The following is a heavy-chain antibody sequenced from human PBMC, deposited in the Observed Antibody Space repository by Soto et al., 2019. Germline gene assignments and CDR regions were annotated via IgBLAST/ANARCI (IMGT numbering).Heavy chain of an antibody. J-gene: IGHJ4*02. D-gene: IGHD5-12*01. CDR1: GGTFSSYA. CDR2: IIPIFGTA. Sequence: SSVQVSCKASGGTFSSYAISWVRQAPGQGLEWMGGIIPIFGTANYAQKFQGRVTITADESTSTAYMELSSLRSEDTAVYYCARERDSGYDRTTCFCWGPGTPVTVSS. CDR3: ARERDSGYDRTTCFC. V-gene: IGHV1-69*13.